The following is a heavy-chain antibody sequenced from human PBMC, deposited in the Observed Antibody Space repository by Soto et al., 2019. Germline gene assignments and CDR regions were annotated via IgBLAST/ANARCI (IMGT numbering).Heavy chain of an antibody. CDR2: IYYSGST. J-gene: IGHJ4*02. CDR3: ARVAYYYDSSGYYAPNFDY. V-gene: IGHV4-59*01. D-gene: IGHD3-22*01. CDR1: GGSISSYY. Sequence: SETLSLTCTVPGGSISSYYWSWIRQPPGKGLEWIGYIYYSGSTNYNPSLKSRVTISVDTSKNQFSLKLSSVTAADTAVFYCARVAYYYDSSGYYAPNFDYWGQGTLVTVSS.